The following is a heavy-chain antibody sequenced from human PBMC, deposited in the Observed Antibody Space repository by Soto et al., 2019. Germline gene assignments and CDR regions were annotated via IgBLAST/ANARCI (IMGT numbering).Heavy chain of an antibody. Sequence: GGSXRLSCAASGFTFXSXXXSWVRQAPGKGLEWVSAISGSGGSTYYADSVKGRFTISRDNSKNTLYLQMNSLRAEDTAVYYCAKQLTPRPTDAFDIWGQGTMVTVSS. D-gene: IGHD1-1*01. CDR1: GFTFXSXX. J-gene: IGHJ3*02. CDR3: AKQLTPRPTDAFDI. CDR2: ISGSGGST. V-gene: IGHV3-23*01.